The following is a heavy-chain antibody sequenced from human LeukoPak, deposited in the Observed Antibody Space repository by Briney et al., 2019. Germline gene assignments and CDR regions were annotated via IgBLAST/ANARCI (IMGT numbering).Heavy chain of an antibody. V-gene: IGHV4-59*01. D-gene: IGHD3-3*01. Sequence: PSETLSLTCTVSGGSISSYYWSWIRQPPGKGLEWIGYIYYSGSTSYNPSLKSRVTISVDTSKKQFSLMLTSVTAADTAVYYCARGVVITGLDYWGQGTLVTVSS. CDR3: ARGVVITGLDY. CDR1: GGSISSYY. CDR2: IYYSGST. J-gene: IGHJ4*02.